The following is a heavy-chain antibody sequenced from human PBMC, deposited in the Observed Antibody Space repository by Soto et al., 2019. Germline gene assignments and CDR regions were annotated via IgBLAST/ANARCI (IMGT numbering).Heavy chain of an antibody. Sequence: EVQLLESGGGLVQPGGSLRLSCAASGFTCNNYAMTWVRQAPGKGLEWVSTISGSDGSTYYADSVKGRFTISRDNSKNALYLQMSSLRAKDTALYYCVKDWTGDTCPCMDVWGQGTTVTVSS. J-gene: IGHJ6*01. CDR3: VKDWTGDTCPCMDV. D-gene: IGHD2-8*02. CDR2: ISGSDGST. CDR1: GFTCNNYA. V-gene: IGHV3-23*01.